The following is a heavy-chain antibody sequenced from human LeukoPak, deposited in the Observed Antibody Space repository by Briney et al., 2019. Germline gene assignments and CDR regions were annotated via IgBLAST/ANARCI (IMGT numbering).Heavy chain of an antibody. J-gene: IGHJ5*02. CDR1: GFTFSSYS. D-gene: IGHD1-26*01. Sequence: GGSLRLSCAASGFTFSSYSMHWVRQAPGKGLEWVSSISSSSTYIYYADSVKGRFTISRDNAKNTLYLQMNSLRAEDTAVYYCAREVGAMNWFDPWGQGTLVTVSS. CDR3: AREVGAMNWFDP. V-gene: IGHV3-21*01. CDR2: ISSSSTYI.